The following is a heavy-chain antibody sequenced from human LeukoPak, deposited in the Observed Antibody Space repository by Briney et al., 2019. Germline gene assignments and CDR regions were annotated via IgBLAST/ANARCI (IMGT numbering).Heavy chain of an antibody. CDR3: ATWAGATIVVVVAADY. D-gene: IGHD2-15*01. CDR2: ISGSGGST. V-gene: IGHV3-23*01. Sequence: PGGSLRLSCAASGFTFSSYAMSWVRQAPGKGLEWVSAISGSGGSTYSADSVKGRFTISRDNSKNTLYLQMNSLRAEDTAVYYCATWAGATIVVVVAADYWGQGTLVTVSS. CDR1: GFTFSSYA. J-gene: IGHJ4*02.